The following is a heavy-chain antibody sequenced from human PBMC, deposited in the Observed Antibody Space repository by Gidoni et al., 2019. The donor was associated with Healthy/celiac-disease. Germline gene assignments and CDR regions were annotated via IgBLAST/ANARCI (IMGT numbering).Heavy chain of an antibody. Sequence: EVQLLEAGGGLVQPGGSLRIACAAAGFTFSSYAMSWVRQAPGKGLEGVSAISGSGGSTSYADSVEGRFTISRDNSKNTLYLQMNSLRAEDTAVYYCAKFSGSGSYYEDYWGQGTLVTVSS. D-gene: IGHD3-10*01. CDR3: AKFSGSGSYYEDY. CDR2: ISGSGGST. V-gene: IGHV3-23*01. J-gene: IGHJ4*02. CDR1: GFTFSSYA.